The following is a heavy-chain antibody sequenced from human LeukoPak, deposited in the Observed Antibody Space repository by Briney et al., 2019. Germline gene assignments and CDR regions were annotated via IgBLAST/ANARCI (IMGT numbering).Heavy chain of an antibody. CDR2: IKQDGGEK. CDR3: AKGWSRYCSSTSCYGETDY. CDR1: GFTFSTYW. V-gene: IGHV3-7*03. D-gene: IGHD2-2*01. Sequence: GGSLRLSCAASGFTFSTYWMSWVRQAPGKGLEWVANIKQDGGEKYYVDSVKGRFTISRDNAKNTLYLQMNSLRAEDTAVYYCAKGWSRYCSSTSCYGETDYWGQGTLVTVSS. J-gene: IGHJ4*02.